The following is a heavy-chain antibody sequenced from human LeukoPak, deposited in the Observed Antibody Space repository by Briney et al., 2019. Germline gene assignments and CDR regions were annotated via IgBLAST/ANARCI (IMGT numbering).Heavy chain of an antibody. CDR3: ARVGPEEGNQLLSGWFDP. CDR1: GVSISSYY. V-gene: IGHV4-59*01. D-gene: IGHD2-2*01. J-gene: IGHJ5*02. Sequence: SETLSLTCTVSGVSISSYYWSWIRQPPGKGLEWVGYIYYSGSTNYNPSLKSRVTISVDTSKNQFSLKLSSVTAADTAVYYCARVGPEEGNQLLSGWFDPWGQGTLVTVSS. CDR2: IYYSGST.